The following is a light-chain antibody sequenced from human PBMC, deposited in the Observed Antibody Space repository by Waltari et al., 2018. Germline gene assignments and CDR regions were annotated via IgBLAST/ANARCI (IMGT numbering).Light chain of an antibody. CDR1: NLERKS. CDR2: YDN. J-gene: IGLJ1*01. Sequence: SYVLTQPPSVSVAPGETARITCGGNNLERKSVHWYRQRPGQAPVVVLSYDNDRAAGIPERFSGSNSGNTATLTISRVEAGDEADYYCQVWDANTDPGVFGTGTEVTVL. V-gene: IGLV3-21*01. CDR3: QVWDANTDPGV.